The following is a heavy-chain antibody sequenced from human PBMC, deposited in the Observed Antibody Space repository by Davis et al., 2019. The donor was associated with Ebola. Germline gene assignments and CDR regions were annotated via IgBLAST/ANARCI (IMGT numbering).Heavy chain of an antibody. J-gene: IGHJ6*04. CDR1: GFTFSSYA. D-gene: IGHD2-15*01. Sequence: PGGSLRLSCAASGFTFSSYAMHWVRQAPGKGLEWVAVISYDGSNKYYADSVKGRFTISRDNSKNTLYLQMNSLRAEDTAVYYCASALYCSGGSCYSGYYYYGMDVWGKGTTVTVSS. CDR3: ASALYCSGGSCYSGYYYYGMDV. V-gene: IGHV3-30-3*01. CDR2: ISYDGSNK.